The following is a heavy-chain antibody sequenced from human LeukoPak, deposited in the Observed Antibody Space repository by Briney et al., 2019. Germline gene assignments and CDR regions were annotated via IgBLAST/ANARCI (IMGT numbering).Heavy chain of an antibody. J-gene: IGHJ4*02. V-gene: IGHV3-23*01. CDR1: EFTLSSYA. CDR3: AKDRAVAGYFDY. CDR2: FSGSGGST. D-gene: IGHD6-19*01. Sequence: GGPLRFSCEASEFTLSSYAMSWARRAPGKGLEWVSAFSGSGGSTYYADSVKGRFTISRDNSKNTLYLQMNSLRAEDTAVYYCAKDRAVAGYFDYWGQGTLVTVSS.